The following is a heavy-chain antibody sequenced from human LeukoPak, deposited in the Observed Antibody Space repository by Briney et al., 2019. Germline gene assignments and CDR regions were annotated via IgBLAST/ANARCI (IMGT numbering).Heavy chain of an antibody. D-gene: IGHD6-13*01. Sequence: GGSLRLSCAASGFTFDDYAMHWVRQAPGKGLGWLSGISWNSGSIGYADSVKGRFTISRDNAKNSLYLQMSSLRAEDTALYYCAKEMRASYSSSWLSFDYWGQGTLVTVSS. CDR3: AKEMRASYSSSWLSFDY. V-gene: IGHV3-9*01. J-gene: IGHJ4*02. CDR2: ISWNSGSI. CDR1: GFTFDDYA.